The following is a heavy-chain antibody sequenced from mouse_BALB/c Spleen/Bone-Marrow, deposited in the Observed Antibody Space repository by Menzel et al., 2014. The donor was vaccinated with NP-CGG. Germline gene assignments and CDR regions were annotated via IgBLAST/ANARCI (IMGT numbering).Heavy chain of an antibody. V-gene: IGHV5-17*02. CDR3: ARARSTMITTGAMDY. D-gene: IGHD2-4*01. CDR2: ISSGSSTI. Sequence: EVQEVESGGGLVQPGGSRKLSCAASGFTFSRSGMHWVRQAPEKGLEWVAYISSGSSTIYYADTMKGRFTISRDNPKNTLFLQMTSLRSEDTAMYYCARARSTMITTGAMDYWGQGTSVTVSS. J-gene: IGHJ4*01. CDR1: GFTFSRSG.